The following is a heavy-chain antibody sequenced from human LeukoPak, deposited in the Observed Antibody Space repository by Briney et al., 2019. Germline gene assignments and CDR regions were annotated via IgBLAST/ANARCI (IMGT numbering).Heavy chain of an antibody. CDR3: ARDGVATITVDY. V-gene: IGHV3-48*03. CDR2: ISSGGSTI. J-gene: IGHJ4*02. Sequence: PGGSLRLSCAASGFTFSSYEMNWVRQAPGKGPEWVSYISSGGSTIYYADSVKGRFTISRDNAKNSLYLQMNSLRAEDTAVYYCARDGVATITVDYWGQGTLVTVSS. CDR1: GFTFSSYE. D-gene: IGHD5-24*01.